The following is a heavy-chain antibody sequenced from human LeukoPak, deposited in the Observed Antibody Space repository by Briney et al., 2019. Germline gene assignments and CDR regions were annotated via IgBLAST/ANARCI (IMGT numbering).Heavy chain of an antibody. Sequence: AGGSLRLSCAASGFTVSSNYMSWVRQAPGKGLEWVSVIYSGGSTYYADSVKGRFTISRDNSKNTLYLQMNSLRAEDTAVYYCAREKGFSGRRYGGYFDYWGQGTLVTVSS. V-gene: IGHV3-53*01. CDR3: AREKGFSGRRYGGYFDY. CDR2: IYSGGST. D-gene: IGHD3-9*01. CDR1: GFTVSSNY. J-gene: IGHJ4*02.